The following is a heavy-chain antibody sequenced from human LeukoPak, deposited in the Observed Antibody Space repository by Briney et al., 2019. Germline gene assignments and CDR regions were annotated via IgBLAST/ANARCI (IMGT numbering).Heavy chain of an antibody. CDR3: ARRIGDRSYYFDY. CDR1: GYTFTNYW. D-gene: IGHD3-22*01. J-gene: IGHJ4*02. V-gene: IGHV5-51*01. CDR2: VYPGDSDT. Sequence: GESLKISCKGSGYTFTNYWIGWVRQMPGKGLEWMGIVYPGDSDTIYSPSFQGQVTLPADKSITTAYLQWSSLKASDTAMYYCARRIGDRSYYFDYWGQGTLVTVSS.